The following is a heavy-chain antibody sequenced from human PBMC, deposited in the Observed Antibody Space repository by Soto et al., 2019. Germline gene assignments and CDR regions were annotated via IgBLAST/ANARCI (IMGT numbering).Heavy chain of an antibody. CDR1: GGSISSGGYY. CDR3: ARFPIYDSIGLDP. V-gene: IGHV4-31*03. CDR2: IYYSGST. D-gene: IGHD3-22*01. J-gene: IGHJ5*02. Sequence: SETLSLTCTVSGGSISSGGYYWSWIRQHPGKGLEWIGYIYYSGSTYYNPSLKSRVTISVDTSKNQFSLKLSSVTAADTAVYYCARFPIYDSIGLDPWGQGTLVTVSS.